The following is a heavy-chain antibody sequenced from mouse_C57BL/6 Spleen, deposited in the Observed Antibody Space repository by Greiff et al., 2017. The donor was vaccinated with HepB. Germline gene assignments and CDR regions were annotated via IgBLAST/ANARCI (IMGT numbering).Heavy chain of an antibody. V-gene: IGHV5-12*01. J-gene: IGHJ1*03. CDR3: ARHCARGRRYWHCCV. CDR1: GFTFSDYY. CDR2: ISNGGGST. Sequence: EVMLVESGGGLVQPGGSLKLSCAASGFTFSDYYMYWVRQTPEKRLEWVAYISNGGGSTYYPDTVKGRFTISRDNAKNTLYLQMSRLKSEDTAMYYCARHCARGRRYWHCCVGGTGPAVTVSS.